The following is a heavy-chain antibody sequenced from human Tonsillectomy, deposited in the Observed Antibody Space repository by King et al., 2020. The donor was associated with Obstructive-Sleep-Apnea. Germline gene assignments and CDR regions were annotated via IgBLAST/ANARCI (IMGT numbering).Heavy chain of an antibody. CDR3: ATDLRGGRGTIIEAVNNNGGGFDY. J-gene: IGHJ4*02. CDR2: FDPEDGDT. Sequence: QLVQSGAEVKKPGASVTVACKVSGYTLNELSIHWVRQAPEKGLEWVGGFDPEDGDTVYAQKFQGRVTLTEDTSTDTVYRDLGSLRFEDTAVYYCATDLRGGRGTIIEAVNNNGGGFDYWGQGTLVTVSS. D-gene: IGHD6-25*01. CDR1: GYTLNELS. V-gene: IGHV1-24*01.